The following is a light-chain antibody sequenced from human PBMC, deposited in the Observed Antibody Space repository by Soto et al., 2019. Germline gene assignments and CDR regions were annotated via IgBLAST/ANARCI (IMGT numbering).Light chain of an antibody. CDR2: GAS. J-gene: IGKJ5*01. CDR1: QSVSSW. Sequence: DLTQSPASLSFSPGGRDTLSCRASQSVSSWLAWYQQRPGQSPRLLISGASMRASGVPARFIGSGSGTDFTLTITRLEPEDFAVYYCQQYGGSPITFGLGTQLEIK. CDR3: QQYGGSPIT. V-gene: IGKV3-20*01.